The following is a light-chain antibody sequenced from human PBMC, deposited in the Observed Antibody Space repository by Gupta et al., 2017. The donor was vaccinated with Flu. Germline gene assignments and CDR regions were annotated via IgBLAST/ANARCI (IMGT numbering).Light chain of an antibody. CDR1: QNFSSSY. V-gene: IGKV3-20*01. Sequence: EIVLTQSPGTVSLSPGERATLSCRASQNFSSSYLTWYQHKPGQAPRLLIYGASSRATGIPDRFSGSGSGTDFTLTISRLEPEDFAVYYFHQYGSSPWTFGQGTKVEIK. J-gene: IGKJ1*01. CDR3: HQYGSSPWT. CDR2: GAS.